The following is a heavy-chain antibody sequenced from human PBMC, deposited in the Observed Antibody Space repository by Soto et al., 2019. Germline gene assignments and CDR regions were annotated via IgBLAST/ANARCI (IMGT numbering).Heavy chain of an antibody. V-gene: IGHV1-69*13. Sequence: ASVKVSCKASGGTFSSYAISWVRQAPGQGLEWMGGIIPIFGTANYAQKFQGRVTITADESTSTAYMELSSLRSEDTAVYYCARGQWYYYDSSGYYFDYWGQGTLVTVSS. J-gene: IGHJ4*02. D-gene: IGHD3-22*01. CDR1: GGTFSSYA. CDR3: ARGQWYYYDSSGYYFDY. CDR2: IIPIFGTA.